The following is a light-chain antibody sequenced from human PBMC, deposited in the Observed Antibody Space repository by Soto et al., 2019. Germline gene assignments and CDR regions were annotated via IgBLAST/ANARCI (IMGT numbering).Light chain of an antibody. Sequence: DIQITQSPSSLSASVGDRVTIACRASQGIASSLAWYQQKPGKVPKLLIYAASTLQSGVPSRFSGSGSGTDFTLTISSLQPEDVATYYCQKYNSAPLNFGGGTKVDIK. CDR2: AAS. CDR3: QKYNSAPLN. V-gene: IGKV1-27*01. J-gene: IGKJ4*01. CDR1: QGIASS.